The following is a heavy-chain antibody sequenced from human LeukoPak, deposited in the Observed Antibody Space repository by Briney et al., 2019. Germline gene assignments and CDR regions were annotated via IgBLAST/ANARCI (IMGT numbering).Heavy chain of an antibody. CDR2: ISGSGDSK. D-gene: IGHD6-6*01. CDR3: AKALSRPQYYYYYGMDV. Sequence: GGSLILSCEASEFTFSSYAMSWVRQAPGELLEWVSTISGSGDSKYYEDSVKGRFTISRDNSKNTLYLQMNSLRAEDTAVYYCAKALSRPQYYYYYGMDVWGQGTTVTVSS. CDR1: EFTFSSYA. J-gene: IGHJ6*02. V-gene: IGHV3-23*01.